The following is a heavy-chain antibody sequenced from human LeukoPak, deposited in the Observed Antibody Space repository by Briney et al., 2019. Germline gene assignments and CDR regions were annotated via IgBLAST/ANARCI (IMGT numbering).Heavy chain of an antibody. CDR2: INPNSGGT. J-gene: IGHJ5*02. V-gene: IGHV1-2*02. D-gene: IGHD3-10*01. CDR1: GYPFPRYY. Sequence: ASVKVSCKASGYPFPRYYMHWVRQAPGQGLEWMGWINPNSGGTNYAQKFQGRVTMTRDTSISTAYMELSRLRSDDTAVYYCARGLGFGELPISWFDPWGQGTLVTVSS. CDR3: ARGLGFGELPISWFDP.